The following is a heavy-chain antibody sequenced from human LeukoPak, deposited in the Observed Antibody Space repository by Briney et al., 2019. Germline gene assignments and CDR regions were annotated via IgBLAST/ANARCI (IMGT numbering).Heavy chain of an antibody. Sequence: ASVKVSCKASGYTFTSYDINWVRQATGQGLEWMGWMNPNSGNTGYAQKFQGRVTITRNTSIGTAYMELSSLGSEDTAVYYCATSSSSSGWFDPWGQGTLVTVSS. CDR2: MNPNSGNT. D-gene: IGHD6-6*01. J-gene: IGHJ5*02. CDR1: GYTFTSYD. V-gene: IGHV1-8*03. CDR3: ATSSSSSGWFDP.